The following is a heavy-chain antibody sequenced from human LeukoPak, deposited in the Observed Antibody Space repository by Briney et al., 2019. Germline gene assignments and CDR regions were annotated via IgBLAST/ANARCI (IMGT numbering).Heavy chain of an antibody. D-gene: IGHD6-13*01. J-gene: IGHJ1*01. CDR3: ARPWYPDLAGYIQH. Sequence: GESLKISCMWSEHRCMSYRIAWTRQMPGQGLDWIGVVYPADSDTRYSQSFQGQVTISVDKCIKTAYLQWYTLKASGRAMCHCARPWYPDLAGYIQHWGQGTLVTVSS. CDR2: VYPADSDT. V-gene: IGHV5-51*01. CDR1: EHRCMSYR.